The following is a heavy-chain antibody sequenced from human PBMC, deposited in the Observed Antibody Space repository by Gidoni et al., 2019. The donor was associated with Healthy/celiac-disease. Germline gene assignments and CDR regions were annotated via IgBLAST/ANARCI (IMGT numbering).Heavy chain of an antibody. CDR2: IWYDGSNK. J-gene: IGHJ3*02. Sequence: QVQLVESGGGVVPPGRSLRLSCAASGFTFSSDGMHWGRQSPGKGLEWVAVIWYDGSNKYYADSVKGRFTISRDNSKNTLYMQMNSLRAEDTAVYYCARGLATVTTRAFDIWGQGTMVTVSS. CDR3: ARGLATVTTRAFDI. V-gene: IGHV3-33*01. D-gene: IGHD4-17*01. CDR1: GFTFSSDG.